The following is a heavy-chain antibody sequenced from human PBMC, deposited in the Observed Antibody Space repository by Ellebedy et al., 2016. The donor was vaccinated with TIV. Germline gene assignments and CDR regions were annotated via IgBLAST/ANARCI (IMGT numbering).Heavy chain of an antibody. D-gene: IGHD2-21*02. Sequence: AASVKVSCKASGYTFTDYHIHWVRQAPGQGLEWMGWINPNRGVTTYAQKFQGRVAMTRDTSISTAIMELSGLRSDDTAVYYCARDGACGGDCYGDNYWGQGSLVTVSS. CDR1: GYTFTDYH. CDR3: ARDGACGGDCYGDNY. J-gene: IGHJ4*02. CDR2: INPNRGVT. V-gene: IGHV1-2*02.